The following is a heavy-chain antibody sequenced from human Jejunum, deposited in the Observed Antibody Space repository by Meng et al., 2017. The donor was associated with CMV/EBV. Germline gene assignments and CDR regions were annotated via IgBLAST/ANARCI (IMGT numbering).Heavy chain of an antibody. CDR3: ARDLENGYASSIKDY. CDR2: IKQDGSEK. D-gene: IGHD3-16*01. Sequence: FTFSSYWMSWVRQAPGKGLEWVANIKQDGSEKYYGVSVKGRFTISRDNAKNSLSLQMNSLRAEDTAVYYCARDLENGYASSIKDYWGQGTLGTVSS. J-gene: IGHJ4*02. CDR1: FTFSSYW. V-gene: IGHV3-7*01.